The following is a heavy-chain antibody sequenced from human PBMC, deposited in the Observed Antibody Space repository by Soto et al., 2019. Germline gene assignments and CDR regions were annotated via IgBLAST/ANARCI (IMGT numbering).Heavy chain of an antibody. CDR2: VYYSGST. CDR3: ARGRSHEWELLVQYFDY. J-gene: IGHJ4*02. V-gene: IGHV4-59*02. Sequence: SETLSLTCTVSGGSVSNSYWGWIRQPPGKGLEWVAYVYYSGSTNYNPSLGSRVTISVDKPKNQFSLKMTSVPGADTAVYYCARGRSHEWELLVQYFDYWGQGTLVTVSS. D-gene: IGHD1-26*01. CDR1: GGSVSNSY.